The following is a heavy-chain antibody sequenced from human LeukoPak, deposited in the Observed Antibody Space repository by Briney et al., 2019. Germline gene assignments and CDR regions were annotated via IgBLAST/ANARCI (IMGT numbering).Heavy chain of an antibody. CDR3: ARGQWGYSGYDTGSYYYYYMDV. V-gene: IGHV3-20*04. J-gene: IGHJ6*03. D-gene: IGHD5-12*01. Sequence: GGSLRLSCAASGFTFDDYGMSWVRQAPGKGLEWVSGINWNGGSTGYADSVKGRFTISRDNAKNSLYLQMNSLRAEDTALYYCARGQWGYSGYDTGSYYYYYMDVWGKGTTVTVSS. CDR1: GFTFDDYG. CDR2: INWNGGST.